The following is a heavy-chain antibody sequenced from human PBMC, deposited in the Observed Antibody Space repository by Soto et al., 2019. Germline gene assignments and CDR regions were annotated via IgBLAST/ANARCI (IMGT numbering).Heavy chain of an antibody. J-gene: IGHJ4*02. CDR2: IYYSGST. Sequence: QVQLQESGPGLVKPSETLSLTCTVSGGSISSYYWSWIRQPPGKGLEWIGYIYYSGSTNYNPSLXSXVXTXXDTSKTQFPPKPSSLTAADTAVYYCATRYGSCFDYWGQGTLVTVSS. D-gene: IGHD5-18*01. CDR1: GGSISSYY. V-gene: IGHV4-59*08. CDR3: ATRYGSCFDY.